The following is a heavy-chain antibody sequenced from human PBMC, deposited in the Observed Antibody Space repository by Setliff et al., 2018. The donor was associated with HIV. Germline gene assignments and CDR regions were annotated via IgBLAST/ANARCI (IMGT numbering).Heavy chain of an antibody. CDR2: INPNSGGT. CDR3: ARDQGYYDSSGYHYVGDAFDI. CDR1: GYTFTGYY. V-gene: IGHV1-2*02. D-gene: IGHD3-22*01. J-gene: IGHJ3*02. Sequence: ASVKVSCKASGYTFTGYYMHWVRQAPGQGLEWMGWINPNSGGTNYAQKFQGRVTMTRDTSISTAYMELSRLGSDDTAVYYCARDQGYYDSSGYHYVGDAFDIWGKGTMVT.